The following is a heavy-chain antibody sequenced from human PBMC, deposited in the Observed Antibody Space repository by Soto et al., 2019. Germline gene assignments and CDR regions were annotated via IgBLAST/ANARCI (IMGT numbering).Heavy chain of an antibody. CDR2: ISASGRST. J-gene: IGHJ6*03. V-gene: IGHV3-23*01. D-gene: IGHD3-3*01. CDR3: AKGASGFWSGYFYMDV. CDR1: GFTFSSYA. Sequence: HPGGSLRLSCAASGFTFSSYAMSWVRQAPGKGLEWVSSISASGRSTYYADSVKGRFTISRDNSKNTLYLQMNSLRAEDMAVYYCAKGASGFWSGYFYMDVWGKGTTVTVSS.